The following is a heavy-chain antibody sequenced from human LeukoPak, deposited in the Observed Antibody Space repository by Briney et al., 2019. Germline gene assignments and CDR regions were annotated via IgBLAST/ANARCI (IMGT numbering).Heavy chain of an antibody. V-gene: IGHV3-43D*03. D-gene: IGHD3-3*01. CDR3: AKDGSSTSCYLCDFWSGYYDY. CDR1: GFTFSSYG. J-gene: IGHJ4*02. Sequence: GGSLRLSCAASGFTFSSYGMHWVRQAPGKGLEWVSLISWDGGSTYYADSVKGRFTISRDNSKNSLYLQMNSLRAEDTALYYCAKDGSSTSCYLCDFWSGYYDYWGQGTLVTVSS. CDR2: ISWDGGST.